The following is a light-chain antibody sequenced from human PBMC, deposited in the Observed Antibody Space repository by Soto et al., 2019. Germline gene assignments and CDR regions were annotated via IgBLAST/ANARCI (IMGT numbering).Light chain of an antibody. J-gene: IGKJ4*01. CDR1: QSVSSY. Sequence: EIVLTQSPATLSLSPGERATLSCRASQSVSSYLAWYQQKPGQAPRLLIYDASNRATGIPARFSGSGSGTDFTLTISSLDPEDFAVYYCQQSSNWLTFGGGTKVEIK. CDR2: DAS. CDR3: QQSSNWLT. V-gene: IGKV3-11*01.